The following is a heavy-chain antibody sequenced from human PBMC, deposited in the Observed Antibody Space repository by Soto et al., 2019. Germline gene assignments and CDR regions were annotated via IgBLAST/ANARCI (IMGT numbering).Heavy chain of an antibody. J-gene: IGHJ6*02. Sequence: GGSLRLSCAASGFTFSSFAMSWFRQAPGKGVEWVSEISTTGGRTTYADSVRDRFTISTDNYKNMVYLQMNSLRAEATAIYYCAKDAPIIPYHGGYSPRDYGMDFWCQGST. CDR2: ISTTGGRT. V-gene: IGHV3-23*01. D-gene: IGHD3-3*01. CDR1: GFTFSSFA. CDR3: AKDAPIIPYHGGYSPRDYGMDF.